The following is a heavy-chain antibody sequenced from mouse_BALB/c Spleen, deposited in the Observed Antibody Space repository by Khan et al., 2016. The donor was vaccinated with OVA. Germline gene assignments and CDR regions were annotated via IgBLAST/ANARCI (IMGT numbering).Heavy chain of an antibody. Sequence: QVQLKQSGADLARPWASVRMSCKASGYTFTSNTMHWVKQRPGQGLEWIGYINPRSDYTNYNQNFKDQATLTADKSSSPAYMQLSSLTSEDTAVYYRERRTTGYTMDYWGQGTSVTVSS. D-gene: IGHD2-14*01. CDR3: ERRTTGYTMDY. CDR1: GYTFTSNT. J-gene: IGHJ4*01. CDR2: INPRSDYT. V-gene: IGHV1-4*01.